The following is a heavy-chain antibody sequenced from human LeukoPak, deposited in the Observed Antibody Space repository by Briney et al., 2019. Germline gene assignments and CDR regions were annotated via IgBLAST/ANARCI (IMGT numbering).Heavy chain of an antibody. CDR3: ARALSTAARTTQFDY. Sequence: GGSLRLSCAASGFTFSSYWMSWVRQAPGKGLEWVANIKQDGSEKYYVDSVKGRFTISRDNAKNSLYLQMNSLRAEDTAVYYCARALSTAARTTQFDYWGQGTLVTVSS. CDR1: GFTFSSYW. CDR2: IKQDGSEK. J-gene: IGHJ4*02. D-gene: IGHD6-6*01. V-gene: IGHV3-7*01.